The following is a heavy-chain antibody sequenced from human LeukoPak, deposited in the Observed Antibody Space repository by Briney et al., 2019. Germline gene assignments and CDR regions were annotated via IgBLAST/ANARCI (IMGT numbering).Heavy chain of an antibody. Sequence: GGSLRLSCAASGFTFSNYWMTWVRQAPGKGLEWVASIKQDGSEKYYVDSVKGRFTFSRDNAKNSLYLQMNSLRAEDTAVYYCASRAVAGIYGAFDIWGQGTMVTVSS. CDR3: ASRAVAGIYGAFDI. V-gene: IGHV3-7*03. D-gene: IGHD6-19*01. CDR2: IKQDGSEK. J-gene: IGHJ3*02. CDR1: GFTFSNYW.